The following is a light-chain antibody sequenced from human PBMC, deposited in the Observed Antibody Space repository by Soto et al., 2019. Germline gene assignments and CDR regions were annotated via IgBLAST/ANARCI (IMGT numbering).Light chain of an antibody. J-gene: IGKJ1*01. CDR1: QSVSSSA. Sequence: EIVLTQSPGTLSLSPGERATLSCRASQSVSSSALAWYQQKPGQAPRRLIYGASSRATGNPDRFSGSGSGTDFTLTISRLEPEDFAVYYCQQYGSSPWTFGQGTKVDIK. CDR3: QQYGSSPWT. CDR2: GAS. V-gene: IGKV3-20*01.